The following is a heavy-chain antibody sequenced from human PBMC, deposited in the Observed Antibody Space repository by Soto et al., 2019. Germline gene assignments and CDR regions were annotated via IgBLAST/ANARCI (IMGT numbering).Heavy chain of an antibody. V-gene: IGHV4-59*01. J-gene: IGHJ4*02. CDR3: ARDYYGSGSPPLGY. CDR2: IYYSGST. Sequence: PSETLSLTCTVSGGSISSYYWSWIRQPPGKGLEWIGYIYYSGSTNYNPSLKSRVTISVDTSKNQFSLKLSSVTAADTAVYYCARDYYGSGSPPLGYWGQGPLVTVSS. CDR1: GGSISSYY. D-gene: IGHD3-10*01.